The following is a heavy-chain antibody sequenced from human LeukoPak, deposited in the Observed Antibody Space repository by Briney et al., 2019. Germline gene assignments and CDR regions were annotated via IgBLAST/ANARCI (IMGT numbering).Heavy chain of an antibody. CDR2: IWYDGSNK. Sequence: GGSLRLSCAASGFTFSSYGMHWVRQAPGKGLEWVAVIWYDGSNKYYADSVKGRFTISRDNSKNTLYLQMNSLRAADTAVYYCAKGDYGQWLVLSLFDYWGQGTLVTVSS. D-gene: IGHD6-19*01. V-gene: IGHV3-33*06. CDR3: AKGDYGQWLVLSLFDY. J-gene: IGHJ4*02. CDR1: GFTFSSYG.